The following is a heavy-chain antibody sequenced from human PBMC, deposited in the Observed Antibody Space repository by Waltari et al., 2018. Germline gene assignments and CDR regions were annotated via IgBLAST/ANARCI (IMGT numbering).Heavy chain of an antibody. CDR2: INPNSCGT. J-gene: IGHJ4*02. Sequence: QVQLVQSGAAVKKPGASVKVSCKAYGSGFTLHYIHWVRQAPGQGLEWRGWINPNSCGTNYAQKFQGRVTMTRDTSISTAYMEVSRLRSDDTAVYYCARGYYGDFTLDYWGQGTLVTVSS. CDR3: ARGYYGDFTLDY. V-gene: IGHV1-2*02. D-gene: IGHD4-17*01. CDR1: GSGFTLHY.